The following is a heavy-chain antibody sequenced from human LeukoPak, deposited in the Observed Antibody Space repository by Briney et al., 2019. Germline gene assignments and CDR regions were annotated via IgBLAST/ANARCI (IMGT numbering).Heavy chain of an antibody. Sequence: PSETLSLTCTVSGGAISSYSWSWIRQPPGKGLEWIGHIFYSGRTNYNPSLKNGLTITVDRYKSQYSLKLSSVTAAGTAVYYCTRHGATGVIDAFDIWGQGTMVTVSS. CDR1: GGAISSYS. D-gene: IGHD1-26*01. CDR2: IFYSGRT. CDR3: TRHGATGVIDAFDI. V-gene: IGHV4-59*08. J-gene: IGHJ3*02.